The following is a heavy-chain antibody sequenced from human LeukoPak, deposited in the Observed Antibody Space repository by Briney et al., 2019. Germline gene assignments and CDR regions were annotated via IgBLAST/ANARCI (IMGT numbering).Heavy chain of an antibody. CDR1: GYTFTGYY. J-gene: IGHJ4*02. CDR2: INPNSGGT. D-gene: IGHD3-22*01. Sequence: ASVKVSCKASGYTFTGYYMHWVRQALGQGLEWMGWINPNSGGTNYAQKFQGRVTMTRDTSISTAYMELSRLRSDDTAVYYCARVDDSSGYYPPLDYWGQGTLVTVSS. V-gene: IGHV1-2*02. CDR3: ARVDDSSGYYPPLDY.